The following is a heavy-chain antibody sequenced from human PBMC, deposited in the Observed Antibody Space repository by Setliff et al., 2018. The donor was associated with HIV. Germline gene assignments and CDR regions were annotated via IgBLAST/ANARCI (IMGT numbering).Heavy chain of an antibody. CDR3: ARDTSYDY. V-gene: IGHV3-7*01. J-gene: IGHJ4*02. CDR2: INQDGSAK. CDR1: GFSLSPFV. D-gene: IGHD2-2*01. Sequence: PGGSLRLSCAASGFSLSPFVMSWVRQAPGKGLEWVANINQDGSAKYYVDSVKGRFTISRDNAKKSLYLQMNSLRADDTAVYYCARDTSYDYWGQGTLVTVSS.